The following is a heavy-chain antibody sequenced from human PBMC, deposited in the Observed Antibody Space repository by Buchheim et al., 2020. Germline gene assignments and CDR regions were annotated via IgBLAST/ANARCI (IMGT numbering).Heavy chain of an antibody. D-gene: IGHD4-17*01. CDR2: IYYSATT. CDR1: GGSISSSSYN. V-gene: IGHV4-39*01. CDR3: VRLDYGRIDC. Sequence: QLQLQESGPGLVKPSETLSLTCTVSGGSISSSSYNWGWIRQPPGKGLEWIGSIYYSATTYYNPSLKSRVTVSVDASKNQFSLKLSSVTAADTAVYYCVRLDYGRIDCWGQGTL. J-gene: IGHJ4*02.